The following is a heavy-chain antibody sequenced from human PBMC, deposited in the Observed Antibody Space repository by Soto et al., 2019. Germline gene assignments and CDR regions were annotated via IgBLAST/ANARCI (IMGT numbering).Heavy chain of an antibody. CDR1: SGSISDYF. D-gene: IGHD6-19*01. CDR3: ARDRPGIAVAGT. J-gene: IGHJ5*02. V-gene: IGHV4-59*01. CDR2: VYYTGSS. Sequence: PSETLSLTCTVSSGSISDYFWSWIRQSPGKGLEWIAYVYYTGSSNYNPSLKSRVTISVDTSKNQFSLELTSVTAADTAVYYCARDRPGIAVAGTWGQGIQVTVSS.